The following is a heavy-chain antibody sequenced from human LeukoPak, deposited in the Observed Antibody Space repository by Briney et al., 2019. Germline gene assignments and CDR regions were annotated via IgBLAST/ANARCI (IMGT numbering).Heavy chain of an antibody. CDR3: ARDEEVTPGTPLSWFDP. D-gene: IGHD1-1*01. Sequence: PSETLSLTCTASGGSISSSSYYWGWIRQPAGKGLEWFGRIYTSGSTNYNPSLKSRVTMSVDTSKNQSSLQLSSVTAADTAVYYCARDEEVTPGTPLSWFDPWGQGTLVTVSS. CDR1: GGSISSSSYY. J-gene: IGHJ5*02. CDR2: IYTSGST. V-gene: IGHV4-61*02.